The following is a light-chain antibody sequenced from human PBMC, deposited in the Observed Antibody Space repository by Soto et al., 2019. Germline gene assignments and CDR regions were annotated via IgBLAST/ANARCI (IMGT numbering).Light chain of an antibody. Sequence: DIQITQSPSTLSASVGDRDTITCRASQSISSWLAWYQQKPGKAPKLLIYKASSLESGVPSRFSGSGSGTEFTLTISSLQPDDFATYYCQQYNSYSTFGQGTKVDIK. CDR3: QQYNSYST. CDR1: QSISSW. J-gene: IGKJ1*01. V-gene: IGKV1-5*03. CDR2: KAS.